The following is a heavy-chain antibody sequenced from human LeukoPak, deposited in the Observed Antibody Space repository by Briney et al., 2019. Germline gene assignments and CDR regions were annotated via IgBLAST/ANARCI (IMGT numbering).Heavy chain of an antibody. D-gene: IGHD3-22*01. V-gene: IGHV3-73*01. CDR2: IRSETKDYAT. CDR1: GFTFSGSA. J-gene: IGHJ6*02. CDR3: TRLEDRSGSFSYVMDV. Sequence: GGSLRLSCAASGFTFSGSAIHWVRQASGQGLEWVGRIRSETKDYATGYAASVKGRFTISRDDSKNTAYLQMNSLKTEDTAVYYCTRLEDRSGSFSYVMDVWGPGTTVTVSS.